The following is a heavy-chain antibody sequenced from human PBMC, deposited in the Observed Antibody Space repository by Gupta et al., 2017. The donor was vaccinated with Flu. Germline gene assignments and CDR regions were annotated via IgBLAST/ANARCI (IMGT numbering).Heavy chain of an antibody. CDR3: VRHFSDRDAFDV. D-gene: IGHD3-22*01. CDR1: GFLFGTYF. V-gene: IGHV3-21*02. Sequence: EVQLVESGGGLVKPGESLRLSCAASGFLFGTYFISWVRQAPGKGLEWVSSISSSSSYIYYTDSVKGRFTISRDNAKNSLSLQLKSLRAEDTAVYYCVRHFSDRDAFDVWGQGTMVTVFS. J-gene: IGHJ3*01. CDR2: ISSSSSYI.